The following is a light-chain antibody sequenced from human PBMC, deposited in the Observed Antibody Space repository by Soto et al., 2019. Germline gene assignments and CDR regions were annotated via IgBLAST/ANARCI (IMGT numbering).Light chain of an antibody. CDR1: SCDIGGYNY. CDR3: CSYSSSSTLTAV. Sequence: QSVLTQPASVSGSPGQWVTISCTGTSCDIGGYNYVSWYQQHPGKAPKLMIYEVSNRPSGVSNRFSGSKSGNTASLTISGLQAEDEADDYCCSYSSSSTLTAVFGTGTKLTVL. CDR2: EVS. V-gene: IGLV2-14*01. J-gene: IGLJ1*01.